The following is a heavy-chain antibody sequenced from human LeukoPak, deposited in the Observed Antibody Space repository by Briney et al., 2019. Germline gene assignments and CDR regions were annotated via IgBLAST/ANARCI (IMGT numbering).Heavy chain of an antibody. Sequence: PSETLSLTCTVSGGSISSGSHYWSWIRQPAGKGLEWIGRIYTSGSTNYNPSLKSRVTISVDTSKNQFSLKLSSVTAADTAVYYCSTGAFDIWGQGTMVTVSS. J-gene: IGHJ3*02. CDR2: IYTSGST. V-gene: IGHV4-61*02. D-gene: IGHD2-8*02. CDR3: STGAFDI. CDR1: GGSISSGSHY.